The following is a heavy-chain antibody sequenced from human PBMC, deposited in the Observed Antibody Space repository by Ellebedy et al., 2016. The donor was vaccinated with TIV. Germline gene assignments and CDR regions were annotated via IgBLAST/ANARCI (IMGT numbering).Heavy chain of an antibody. CDR2: IKADEREI. J-gene: IGHJ3*02. CDR1: GFTFKSYW. D-gene: IGHD2-15*01. V-gene: IGHV3-7*04. CDR3: ARGGSRPCNSCYSDPFDI. Sequence: GESLKISCAVSGFTFKSYWMSWVRQAPGKGLEWVANIKADEREIYYVDSVKGRFTISRDNAENSLYLQMDSLRGEDTAIYYCARGGSRPCNSCYSDPFDIWGHGTLVTVSS.